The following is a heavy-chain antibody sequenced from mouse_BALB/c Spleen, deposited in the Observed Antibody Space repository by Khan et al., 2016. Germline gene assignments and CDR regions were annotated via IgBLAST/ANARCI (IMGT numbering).Heavy chain of an antibody. V-gene: IGHV1S81*02. Sequence: QVQLQQPGAELVKPGASVKLSCKASGYTFTSYWMHWVKQRPGQGLEWIGEINPSNGRTNYNEKFKSKATLTVDKSSSTAYMQLSSLTSEDSAFYYCASYYYGSSDYWGQGTTLTVSS. CDR1: GYTFTSYW. J-gene: IGHJ2*01. CDR2: INPSNGRT. D-gene: IGHD1-1*01. CDR3: ASYYYGSSDY.